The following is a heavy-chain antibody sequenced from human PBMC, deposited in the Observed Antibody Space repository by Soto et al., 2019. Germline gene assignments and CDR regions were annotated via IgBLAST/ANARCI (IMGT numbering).Heavy chain of an antibody. CDR1: GGSISSGGYY. Sequence: QVQLQESGPGLVKPSQTLSLTCTVSGGSISSGGYYWSWIRQHPGKGLEWIGYIYYSGSTYYNPFLKSRVLISVDTSKNQFSLQLSSVTAADTAVYYCARGSTVAAPLFDYWGQGTLVTVSS. D-gene: IGHD2-15*01. CDR3: ARGSTVAAPLFDY. CDR2: IYYSGST. V-gene: IGHV4-31*03. J-gene: IGHJ4*02.